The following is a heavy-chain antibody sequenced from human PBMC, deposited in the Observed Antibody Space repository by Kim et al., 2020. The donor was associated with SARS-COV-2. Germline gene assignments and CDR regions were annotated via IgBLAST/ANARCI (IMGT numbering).Heavy chain of an antibody. V-gene: IGHV3-30*02. Sequence: VKGRFTISRDSSKNMLYLQMNSLRAEDTGVFYCAKDLYIDDDGVVSGSLDHWGHGTLVTVSS. CDR3: AKDLYIDDDGVVSGSLDH. J-gene: IGHJ4*01. D-gene: IGHD3-3*01.